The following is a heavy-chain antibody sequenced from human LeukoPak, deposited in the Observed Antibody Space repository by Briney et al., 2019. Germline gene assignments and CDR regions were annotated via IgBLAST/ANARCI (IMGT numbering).Heavy chain of an antibody. J-gene: IGHJ4*02. CDR3: ATLYYYDSSGYVDY. Sequence: SETLSLTCAVYGGSFSGYYWSWIRQPPGKGLEWIGEINHSGSTNYNPSLESRVTISVDTSKNQFSLKLSSVTAADTAVYYCATLYYYDSSGYVDYWGQGTLVTVSS. CDR1: GGSFSGYY. CDR2: INHSGST. V-gene: IGHV4-34*01. D-gene: IGHD3-22*01.